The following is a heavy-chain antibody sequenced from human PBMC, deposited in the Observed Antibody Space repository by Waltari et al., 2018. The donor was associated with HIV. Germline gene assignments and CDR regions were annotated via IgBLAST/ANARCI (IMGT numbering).Heavy chain of an antibody. CDR2: ISSSSSTI. CDR1: GFIFSNYR. Sequence: EVRLVESGGGLVQPGGSVRLSCKASGFIFSNYRMNWVGQAPGKGLEWVSYISSSSSTIYYADSVTGRFTISRDNAKNSLYLQMNSLSAEDTAVYYCARDQGVLGFDPWGQGTLVTVSS. D-gene: IGHD3-10*01. J-gene: IGHJ5*02. V-gene: IGHV3-48*04. CDR3: ARDQGVLGFDP.